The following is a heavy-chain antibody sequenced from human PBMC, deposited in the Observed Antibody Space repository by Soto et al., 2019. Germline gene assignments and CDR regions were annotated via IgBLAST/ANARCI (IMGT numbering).Heavy chain of an antibody. CDR3: AHSRSSATFDY. D-gene: IGHD6-19*01. Sequence: QITLKESGPPLVKPTQTLTLTCTLSGFSLSTSVVGVGGIGQPPGKALEGLALISGDDDKHYSPSLNSIHTTAKDTPQHQVVLTMTDVDPVDTATCYCAHSRSSATFDYWGQGTVVTVSP. CDR2: ISGDDDK. J-gene: IGHJ4*02. V-gene: IGHV2-5*02. CDR1: GFSLSTSVVG.